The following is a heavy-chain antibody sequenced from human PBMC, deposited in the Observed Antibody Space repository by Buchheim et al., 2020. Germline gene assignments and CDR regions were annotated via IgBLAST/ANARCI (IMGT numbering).Heavy chain of an antibody. J-gene: IGHJ3*02. D-gene: IGHD3-3*01. CDR1: GGSFSNYY. V-gene: IGHV4-34*01. CDR3: ARGLEYDFWSGNYSDAFDI. CDR2: INHSGSA. Sequence: QVHLQQWGAGLLRPSETLSLTCAVYGGSFSNYYWSWIRQTPEKGLEWIGEINHSGSANYNPSLKSRVTISIDTSKDQSSLSLSFVTAADTAVYYCARGLEYDFWSGNYSDAFDIWGQGT.